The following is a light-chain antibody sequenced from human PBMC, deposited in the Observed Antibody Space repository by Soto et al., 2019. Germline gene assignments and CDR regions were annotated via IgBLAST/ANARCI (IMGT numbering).Light chain of an antibody. CDR3: SSYAGSNNFV. CDR2: EVS. CDR1: SSDVGGYNY. Sequence: QSALTQPPSASGSPGQSVTISCTGTSSDVGGYNYVSWYQQHPGKAPKLMIYEVSKRPSGVPDRFSGSKSGNTASLTVSGLQAEDEAEYYCSSYAGSNNFVFGGGTKLNVL. V-gene: IGLV2-8*01. J-gene: IGLJ2*01.